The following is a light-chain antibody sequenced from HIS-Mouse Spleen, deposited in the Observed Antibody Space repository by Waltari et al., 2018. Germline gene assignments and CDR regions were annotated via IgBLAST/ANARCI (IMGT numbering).Light chain of an antibody. Sequence: SYELTQPPSVSVSPGQTARITCSGDALPKKYAYWYQQKSGQAPVMVIYEDIKRPSGIPEGFSGSSSGTMATLTISGAQVEDEADYYCYSTDSSGNHRVFGGGTKLTFL. J-gene: IGLJ2*01. CDR2: EDI. V-gene: IGLV3-10*01. CDR1: ALPKKY. CDR3: YSTDSSGNHRV.